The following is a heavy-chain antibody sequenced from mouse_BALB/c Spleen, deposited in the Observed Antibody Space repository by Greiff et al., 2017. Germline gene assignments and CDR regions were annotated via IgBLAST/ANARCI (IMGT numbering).Heavy chain of an antibody. CDR2: IWGDGST. J-gene: IGHJ3*01. CDR1: GFSLTGYG. CDR3: ATSLYYGNPAWFAY. D-gene: IGHD2-1*01. Sequence: QVQLKESGPGLVAPSQSLSITCTVSGFSLTGYGVNWVRQPPGKGLEWLGMIWGDGSTDYNSALKSRLSISKDNSKSQVFLKMNSLQTDDTARYYCATSLYYGNPAWFAYWGQGTLVTVSA. V-gene: IGHV2-6-7*01.